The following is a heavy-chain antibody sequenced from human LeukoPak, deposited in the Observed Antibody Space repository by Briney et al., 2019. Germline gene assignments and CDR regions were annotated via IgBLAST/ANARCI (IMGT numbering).Heavy chain of an antibody. CDR2: IYYSGST. D-gene: IGHD6-13*01. V-gene: IGHV4-59*01. CDR3: ARSSSSSWYFAFDI. J-gene: IGHJ3*02. Sequence: SETLSLTCTVSGGSISNYYWSWIRQPPGKGLEWIGYIYYSGSTNYNPSLKSRVTISVDTSKNQFSLKLSSVTAADTAVYYCARSSSSSWYFAFDIWGQGTMVTVSS. CDR1: GGSISNYY.